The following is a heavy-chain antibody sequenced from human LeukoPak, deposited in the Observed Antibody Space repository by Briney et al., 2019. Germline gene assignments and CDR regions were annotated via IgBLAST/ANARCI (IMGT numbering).Heavy chain of an antibody. D-gene: IGHD6-19*01. V-gene: IGHV1-18*01. Sequence: GASVKVSCKASGYTFTSYGISWVRQAPGQALERMGWISAYNGNTSYAQKLQGRVTMTTDTSTSTAYMELRSLRSDDTAVYYCARDLIGYSSGTNWFDPWGQGTLVTVSS. J-gene: IGHJ5*02. CDR3: ARDLIGYSSGTNWFDP. CDR1: GYTFTSYG. CDR2: ISAYNGNT.